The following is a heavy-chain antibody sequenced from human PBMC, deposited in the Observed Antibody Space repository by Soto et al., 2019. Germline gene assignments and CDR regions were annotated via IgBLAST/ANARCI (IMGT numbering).Heavy chain of an antibody. Sequence: GASVKVSCKASGYTFTSYYMHWVRQAPGQGLEWMGIINPSGGSTSYAQKFQGRVTMTRDTSTSTVYMELSSLRSEDTAVYYCARGARAIQLWAVWVFDYWGQGTLVTVSS. CDR1: GYTFTSYY. V-gene: IGHV1-46*01. J-gene: IGHJ4*02. D-gene: IGHD5-18*01. CDR3: ARGARAIQLWAVWVFDY. CDR2: INPSGGST.